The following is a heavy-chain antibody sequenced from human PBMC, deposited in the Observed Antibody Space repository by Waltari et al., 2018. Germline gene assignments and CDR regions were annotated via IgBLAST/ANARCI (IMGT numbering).Heavy chain of an antibody. V-gene: IGHV3-53*01. Sequence: EVQLVESEGGWTRPGGSRRPPGPASGLPFSSNYMTWFRQAPGKGLEWVSVIYSGGSTYYADSVKGRFTISRDNSKNTLYLQMNSLRAEDTAVYYCARDRYGDYGLDYWGQGTLVTVSS. D-gene: IGHD4-17*01. CDR2: IYSGGST. J-gene: IGHJ4*02. CDR1: GLPFSSNY. CDR3: ARDRYGDYGLDY.